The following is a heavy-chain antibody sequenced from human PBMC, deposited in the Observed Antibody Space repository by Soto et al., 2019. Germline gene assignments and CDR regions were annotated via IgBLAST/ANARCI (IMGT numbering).Heavy chain of an antibody. CDR2: ISGSGGST. V-gene: IGHV3-23*01. J-gene: IGHJ3*02. CDR1: GFTFSSYA. CDR3: AKDLPREDTTPYDAFDI. Sequence: EVQLLESGGGLVQPGGSLRLSCAASGFTFSSYAMSWVRQAPGKGLEWVSAISGSGGSTYYADFVKGRFTISRDNSKNTLYLQMNSLRAEDTAVYYCAKDLPREDTTPYDAFDIWGQGTMVTVSS. D-gene: IGHD2-15*01.